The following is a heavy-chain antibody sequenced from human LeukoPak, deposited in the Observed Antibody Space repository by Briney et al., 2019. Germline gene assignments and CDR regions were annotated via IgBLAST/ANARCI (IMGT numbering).Heavy chain of an antibody. V-gene: IGHV3-7*01. CDR2: IQQDGSEK. Sequence: GGSLRLSCAASGFTFSSYWMSWVRQAPGKGLEWVANIQQDGSEKYYVDSVKGRFTISRDNAKNSPYLQMNSLRADDTIVYYCARVVAVIVVVIDAFDIWGQGTMLSVSS. CDR1: GFTFSSYW. CDR3: ARVVAVIVVVIDAFDI. D-gene: IGHD3-22*01. J-gene: IGHJ3*02.